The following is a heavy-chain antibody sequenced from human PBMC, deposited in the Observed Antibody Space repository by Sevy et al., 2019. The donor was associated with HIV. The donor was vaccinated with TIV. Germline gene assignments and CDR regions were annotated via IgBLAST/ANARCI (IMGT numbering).Heavy chain of an antibody. V-gene: IGHV3-21*01. D-gene: IGHD3-22*01. CDR3: SMVITSYYYYGMDV. CDR2: ISSSSSYI. CDR1: GFTFSSYS. J-gene: IGHJ6*02. Sequence: GGSLRLSCAASGFTFSSYSMNWVRQAPGKGLEWVSSISSSSSYIYYPDSVKGRFTISRDNAKNSLYLQMNSLRAEDTAVYYCSMVITSYYYYGMDVWGQGTTVTVSS.